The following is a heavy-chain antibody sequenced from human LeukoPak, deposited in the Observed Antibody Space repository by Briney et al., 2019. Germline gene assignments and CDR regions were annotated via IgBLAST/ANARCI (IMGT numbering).Heavy chain of an antibody. Sequence: GGSLRLSCAASGFTFSTYGMHWVRQAPGKGLEWVSFIHYDGSNKYYVDSVKGRFTISRDNSKNTVYLQMNGLRAEDTAVYYCAKDQRQFLEWLDALDIWGQGTMVTVSS. V-gene: IGHV3-30*02. CDR3: AKDQRQFLEWLDALDI. J-gene: IGHJ3*02. CDR2: IHYDGSNK. CDR1: GFTFSTYG. D-gene: IGHD3-3*01.